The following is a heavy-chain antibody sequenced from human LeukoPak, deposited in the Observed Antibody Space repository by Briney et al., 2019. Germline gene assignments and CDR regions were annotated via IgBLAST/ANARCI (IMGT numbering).Heavy chain of an antibody. D-gene: IGHD2/OR15-2a*01. Sequence: PSETLSLTCAVYGGSFSGYYWSWIRQPPGKGLEWIGYIYYSGSTNYNPSLKSRVTISVDTSKNQFSLKLSSVTAADTAVYYCARDREYYASSSSYWYFDLWGRGTLVTVSS. CDR1: GGSFSGYY. V-gene: IGHV4-59*01. CDR2: IYYSGST. J-gene: IGHJ2*01. CDR3: ARDREYYASSSSYWYFDL.